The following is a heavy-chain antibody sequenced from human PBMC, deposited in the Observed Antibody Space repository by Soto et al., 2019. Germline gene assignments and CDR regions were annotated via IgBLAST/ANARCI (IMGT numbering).Heavy chain of an antibody. V-gene: IGHV3-33*01. CDR1: GFTFSSYG. D-gene: IGHD6-19*01. J-gene: IGHJ4*02. CDR2: IWYDGSNK. Sequence: QVQLVESGGGVVQPGRSLRLSCAASGFTFSSYGMHWVRQAPGKGLEWVAVIWYDGSNKYYADSVKGRFTISRDNSKNTLYLQMNSLRAEDTAVYYCARDLDSSGLNFFDYWGQGTLVTVSS. CDR3: ARDLDSSGLNFFDY.